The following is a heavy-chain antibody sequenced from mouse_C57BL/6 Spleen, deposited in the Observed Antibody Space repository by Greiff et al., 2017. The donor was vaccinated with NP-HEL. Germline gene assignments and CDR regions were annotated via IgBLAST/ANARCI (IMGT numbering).Heavy chain of an antibody. D-gene: IGHD5-5*01. CDR3: ASYPFAY. CDR2: IWGVGST. V-gene: IGHV2-6*01. CDR1: GFSLTSYG. J-gene: IGHJ3*01. Sequence: VKLMESGPGLVAPSQSLSITCTVSGFSLTSYGVDWVRQSPGKGLEWLGVIWGVGSTNYNSALKSRLSISKDNSKSQVFLKMNSLQNDDTAMYYCASYPFAYWGQGTLVTVSA.